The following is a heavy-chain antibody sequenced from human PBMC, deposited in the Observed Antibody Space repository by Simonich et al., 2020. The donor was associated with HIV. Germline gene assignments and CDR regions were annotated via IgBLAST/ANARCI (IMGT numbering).Heavy chain of an antibody. V-gene: IGHV3-30*07. CDR1: GFTFSSYA. Sequence: GESGGGVVQPGKSLRLSCAGSGFTFSSYAMYWVRQAPGKGLEWVAVISYDGRNKYYADSVKGRFTISRDNSKNTLYLQMNSLRAEDTAVYYCAREIAVAAIDGYWGQGTLVTVSS. D-gene: IGHD6-19*01. J-gene: IGHJ4*02. CDR3: AREIAVAAIDGY. CDR2: ISYDGRNK.